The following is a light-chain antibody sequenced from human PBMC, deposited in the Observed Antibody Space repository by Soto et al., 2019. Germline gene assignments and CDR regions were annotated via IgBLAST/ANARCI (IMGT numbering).Light chain of an antibody. J-gene: IGKJ1*01. CDR2: GAS. CDR1: QSVSSD. Sequence: EIVLTQSPATLSVSPWERATLSCRASQSVSSDLAWYHQKPGQAPTLLIYGASTRATGIPARFSGSGSGTDFTLTISSLQPEDFAVYYCQQYNNRPRTFGQGTKVDIK. V-gene: IGKV3D-15*01. CDR3: QQYNNRPRT.